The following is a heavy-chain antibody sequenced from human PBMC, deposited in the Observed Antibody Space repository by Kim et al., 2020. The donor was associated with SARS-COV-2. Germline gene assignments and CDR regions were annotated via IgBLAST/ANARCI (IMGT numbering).Heavy chain of an antibody. V-gene: IGHV3-23*01. CDR3: AKGLPTLSSSWYFTFDY. D-gene: IGHD6-13*01. Sequence: VKGRFTISRDNSKTTLYLQMNSLRAEDTAVYYCAKGLPTLSSSWYFTFDYWGQGTLLTVSS. J-gene: IGHJ4*02.